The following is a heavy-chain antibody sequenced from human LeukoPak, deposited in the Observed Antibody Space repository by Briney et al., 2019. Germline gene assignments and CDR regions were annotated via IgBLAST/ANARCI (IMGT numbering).Heavy chain of an antibody. J-gene: IGHJ4*02. CDR3: ARGASY. CDR2: IWYDGSNK. V-gene: IGHV3-33*03. Sequence: GGSLRLSCAASGFTFSSYGMHWVRQAPGKGLGWVAVIWYDGSNKYYADSVKGRFTISRDNAKNSLYLQMNSLRAEDTALYYCARGASYWGQGTLVTVSS. D-gene: IGHD3-16*01. CDR1: GFTFSSYG.